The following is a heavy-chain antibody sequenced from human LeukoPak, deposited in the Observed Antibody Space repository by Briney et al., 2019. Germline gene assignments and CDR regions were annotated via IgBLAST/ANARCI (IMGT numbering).Heavy chain of an antibody. J-gene: IGHJ6*03. CDR1: GGSISSYY. CDR3: ARDYGSTGYYYYYMDV. Sequence: PSETLSLTCTVSGGSISSYYWSWVRQPAGKGLEWIGRIYTSGSTNYNPSLRSRVTMSVDTSKNQFPLKLSSVTAADTAVYYCARDYGSTGYYYYYMDVWGKGTTVTVSS. V-gene: IGHV4-4*07. CDR2: IYTSGST. D-gene: IGHD3-22*01.